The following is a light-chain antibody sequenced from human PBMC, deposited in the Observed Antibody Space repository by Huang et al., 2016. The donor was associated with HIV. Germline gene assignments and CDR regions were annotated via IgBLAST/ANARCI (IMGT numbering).Light chain of an antibody. CDR2: HSS. Sequence: EIVLTQSPGTLSLSPGERATLSCRASQSVSGNDLAWYQQRPGQAPRLLIYHSSTRAPGSPGRFSGSGSGTDFTLTISRLEPEDFAVFYCQQYGNSPFTFGPGTKVDI. V-gene: IGKV3-20*01. J-gene: IGKJ3*01. CDR3: QQYGNSPFT. CDR1: QSVSGND.